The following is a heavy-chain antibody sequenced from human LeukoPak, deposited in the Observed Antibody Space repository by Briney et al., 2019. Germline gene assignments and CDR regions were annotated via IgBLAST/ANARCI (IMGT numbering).Heavy chain of an antibody. J-gene: IGHJ4*02. V-gene: IGHV4-59*01. D-gene: IGHD3-16*01. Sequence: SETLSLTCTVSGGSINSYYWSWIRQPPGKGLEWIGYIYYSGSTNYNPSLKSRVTISVDTSKNQFTLKLSSVTAADTAVYYCARGRYGWLPFDYWGQGTLLTASS. CDR3: ARGRYGWLPFDY. CDR1: GGSINSYY. CDR2: IYYSGST.